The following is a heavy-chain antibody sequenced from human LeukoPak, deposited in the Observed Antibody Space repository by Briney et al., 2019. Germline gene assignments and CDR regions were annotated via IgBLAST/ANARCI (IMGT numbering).Heavy chain of an antibody. CDR2: IIPIFGSS. Sequence: ASVKVSCKASGGTFTNYAINWVRQAPGQGLEWMGGIIPIFGSSNYAQKFQGRVTITADESTTTAYMELSSLRSDDTAVYYCARGPYQLPLGYCSGGSCYSVNDAFDIWGQGTMVTVSS. CDR1: GGTFTNYA. V-gene: IGHV1-69*13. D-gene: IGHD2-15*01. CDR3: ARGPYQLPLGYCSGGSCYSVNDAFDI. J-gene: IGHJ3*02.